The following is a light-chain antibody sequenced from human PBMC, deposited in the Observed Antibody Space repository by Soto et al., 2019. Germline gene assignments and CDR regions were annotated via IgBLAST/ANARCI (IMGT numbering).Light chain of an antibody. Sequence: EIVMTQSPATLSVSPGERATLSCRASQSVSSNLAWYQQKPGQAPRLLIYGASTRATGIPARFSGSRSGTEFTTTISSLQSEDFAVYYCQQYNNWPPRTFGQGTKVEIK. J-gene: IGKJ1*01. CDR1: QSVSSN. CDR3: QQYNNWPPRT. CDR2: GAS. V-gene: IGKV3-15*01.